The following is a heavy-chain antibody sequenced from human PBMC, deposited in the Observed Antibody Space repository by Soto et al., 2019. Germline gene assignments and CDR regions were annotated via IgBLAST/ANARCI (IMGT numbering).Heavy chain of an antibody. CDR2: IRDRAYNYAT. J-gene: IGHJ4*02. Sequence: EVLLVESGGGLVKPGGSLKLSCAASGFVFKDSSIHWVRQASGKGLEWVGRIRDRAYNYATAYAASVQGRFTISRDDSHSTAYLQMTSLRTEDTAIYYCTRLISAAQDYWGQGTLVTVSS. CDR1: GFVFKDSS. CDR3: TRLISAAQDY. D-gene: IGHD3-10*01. V-gene: IGHV3-73*01.